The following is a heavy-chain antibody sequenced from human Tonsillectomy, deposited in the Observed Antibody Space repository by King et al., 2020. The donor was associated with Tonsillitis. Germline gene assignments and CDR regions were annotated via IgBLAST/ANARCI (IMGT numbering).Heavy chain of an antibody. CDR1: GYSFTEYS. Sequence: QLVQSGAEVKKPGVSVKVSCKASGYSFTEYSINWARQAPGQGLEWMGWIKPDSGGTNYAHKFDGRVTMTRDTSINTVYMELTGLRSDDTAVYYCARETGGWRSFDHWGQGALVTVSS. D-gene: IGHD6-19*01. J-gene: IGHJ4*02. V-gene: IGHV1-2*07. CDR3: ARETGGWRSFDH. CDR2: IKPDSGGT.